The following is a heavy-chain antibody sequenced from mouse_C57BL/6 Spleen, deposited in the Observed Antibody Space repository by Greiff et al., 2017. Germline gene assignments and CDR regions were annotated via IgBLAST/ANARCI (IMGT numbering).Heavy chain of an antibody. CDR3: ARSLLITTVYYFDY. V-gene: IGHV1-53*01. CDR2: INPSNGGT. CDR1: GYTFTSYW. Sequence: QVQLQQPGTELVKPGASVKLSCKASGYTFTSYWMHWVKQRPGQGLEWIGNINPSNGGTNYNEKFKSKATLTVDKSSSAAYMQLSSLTSEDSAVYYCARSLLITTVYYFDYWGQGTTLTVSS. J-gene: IGHJ2*01. D-gene: IGHD1-1*01.